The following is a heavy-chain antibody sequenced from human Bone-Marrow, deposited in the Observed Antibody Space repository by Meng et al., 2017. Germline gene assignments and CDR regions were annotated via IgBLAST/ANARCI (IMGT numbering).Heavy chain of an antibody. V-gene: IGHV4-59*01. D-gene: IGHD3-22*01. CDR2: IYYSGST. J-gene: IGHJ2*01. CDR1: GGSISSYY. CDR3: ARVITYYYDSSGYYNWYFDL. Sequence: SETLSLTCTVSGGSISSYYWSWIRQPPGKGLEWIGYIYYSGSTNYNPSLKSRVTISVDTSKNQFSLKLSFVTAADTAVYYCARVITYYYDSSGYYNWYFDLWGRGTLVTVSS.